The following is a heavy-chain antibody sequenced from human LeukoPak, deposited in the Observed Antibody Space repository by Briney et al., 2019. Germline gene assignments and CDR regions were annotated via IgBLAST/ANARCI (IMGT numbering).Heavy chain of an antibody. CDR3: AKANAGIAARHGMDV. J-gene: IGHJ6*02. Sequence: GGSLRLSCAASGFTFDDYAMHWVRQAPGKGLEWVSGISWNSGSIGYADSVKGRFTISRGDAKNSLYLQMNSLRAEDTALYYCAKANAGIAARHGMDVWGQGTTVTVSS. CDR1: GFTFDDYA. V-gene: IGHV3-9*01. D-gene: IGHD6-6*01. CDR2: ISWNSGSI.